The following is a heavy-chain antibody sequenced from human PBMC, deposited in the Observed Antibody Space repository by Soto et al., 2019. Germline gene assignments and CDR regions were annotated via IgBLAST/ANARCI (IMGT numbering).Heavy chain of an antibody. Sequence: QVQLVESGGGVVQPGRSLRLSCAASGFTFSGLGMHWVRQAPGKGLEWVAVIRYDGSNIYYADAVKGRFTISRDNSKETLYLQMNSLRAEDPAVYYCARDGVGHTTFFGYFDYWGQGTLVTVSS. CDR2: IRYDGSNI. CDR1: GFTFSGLG. CDR3: ARDGVGHTTFFGYFDY. J-gene: IGHJ4*02. D-gene: IGHD1-26*01. V-gene: IGHV3-33*01.